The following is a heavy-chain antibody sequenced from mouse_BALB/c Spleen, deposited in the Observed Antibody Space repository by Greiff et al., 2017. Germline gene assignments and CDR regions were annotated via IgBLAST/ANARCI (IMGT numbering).Heavy chain of an antibody. CDR2: ISSGSSTI. CDR3: ARGEVRRGYAMDY. D-gene: IGHD2-14*01. V-gene: IGHV5-17*02. CDR1: GFTFSSFG. J-gene: IGHJ4*01. Sequence: EVKLVESGGGLVQPGGSRKLSCAASGFTFSSFGMHWVRQAPEKGLEWVAYISSGSSTIYYADTVKGRFTISRDNPKNTLFLQMTSLRSEDTAMYYCARGEVRRGYAMDYWGQGTSVTVSS.